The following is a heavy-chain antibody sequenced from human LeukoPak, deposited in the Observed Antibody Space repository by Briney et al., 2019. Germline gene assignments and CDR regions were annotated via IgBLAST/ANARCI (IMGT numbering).Heavy chain of an antibody. J-gene: IGHJ6*03. CDR2: IRYDGSNK. V-gene: IGHV3-30*02. Sequence: GGSLRLSCATSGFTFSSYGMHWVRQAPGKGLEWVAFIRYDGSNKYYADSVKGRFTISRDNSKNTLYLQMNSLRAEDTAVYYCARAGYSYGSLDYYYYMDVWGKGTTVTVSS. D-gene: IGHD5-18*01. CDR1: GFTFSSYG. CDR3: ARAGYSYGSLDYYYYMDV.